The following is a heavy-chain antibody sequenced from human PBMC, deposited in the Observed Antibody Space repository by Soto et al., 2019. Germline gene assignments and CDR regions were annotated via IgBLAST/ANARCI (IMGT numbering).Heavy chain of an antibody. J-gene: IGHJ5*02. V-gene: IGHV1-46*01. CDR1: GFSFSDYF. D-gene: IGHD2-21*02. CDR2: INPSGDIR. Sequence: GASVKVSCKASGFSFSDYFMHWVRQAPGQGLEWMGIINPSGDIRNYAQKFQGRVTITRDTSTSTVYMDLSSLRYEDTAVYYCARDNSQNSGTPTASSWFHPWGQGTPVTVSS. CDR3: ARDNSQNSGTPTASSWFHP.